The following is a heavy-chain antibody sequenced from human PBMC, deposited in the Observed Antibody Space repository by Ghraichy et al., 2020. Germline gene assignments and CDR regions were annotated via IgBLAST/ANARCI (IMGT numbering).Heavy chain of an antibody. CDR3: ARGGYSIYRPYYFDY. J-gene: IGHJ4*02. CDR2: INHSGST. D-gene: IGHD4-11*01. CDR1: GGSFSGYY. V-gene: IGHV4-34*01. Sequence: SETLSLTCAVYGGSFSGYYWSWIRQPPGKGLEWIGEINHSGSTNYNPSLKSRVTISVDTSKNQFSLKLSSVTAADTAVYYCARGGYSIYRPYYFDYWGQGTLVPVSS.